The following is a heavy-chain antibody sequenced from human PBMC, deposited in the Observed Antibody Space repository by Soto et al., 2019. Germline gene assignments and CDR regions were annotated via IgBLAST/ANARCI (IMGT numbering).Heavy chain of an antibody. D-gene: IGHD3-3*01. J-gene: IGHJ6*02. CDR3: AKNYDFWSGYPGLDYYYGMDV. CDR2: IYYSGST. Sequence: SETLSLTCTVSGGSISSGGYYWSWIRQHPGKGLEWIGYIYYSGSTYYNPSLKSRVTISVDTSKNQFSLKLSSVTAADTAVYYCAKNYDFWSGYPGLDYYYGMDVWGQGTTVTVSS. V-gene: IGHV4-31*03. CDR1: GGSISSGGYY.